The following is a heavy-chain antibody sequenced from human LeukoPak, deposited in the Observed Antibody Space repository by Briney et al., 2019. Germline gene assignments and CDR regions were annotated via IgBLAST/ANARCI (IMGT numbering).Heavy chain of an antibody. CDR1: GFTFSSYG. CDR2: ISYDGSNK. Sequence: GRSLRLSCAASGFTFSSYGMHWVRQAPGKGLEGVAVISYDGSNKYYADSVKGRFTISRDNSKNTLYLQMNSLRAEDTAVYYCAKDWIGYCSGGSCYDLDYWGQGTRVTVSS. CDR3: AKDWIGYCSGGSCYDLDY. D-gene: IGHD2-15*01. J-gene: IGHJ4*02. V-gene: IGHV3-30*18.